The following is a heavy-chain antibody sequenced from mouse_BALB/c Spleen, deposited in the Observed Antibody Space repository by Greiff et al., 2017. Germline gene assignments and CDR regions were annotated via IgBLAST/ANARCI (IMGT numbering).Heavy chain of an antibody. CDR3: ARRSSYAWFAY. V-gene: IGHV14-3*02. D-gene: IGHD1-1*01. CDR1: GFNIKDTY. J-gene: IGHJ3*01. CDR2: IDPANGNT. Sequence: VQLQQSGAELVKPGASVKLSCTASGFNIKDTYMHWVKQRPEQGLEWIGRIDPANGNTKYDPKFQGKATITADTSSNTAYLQLSSLTSEDTAVYYCARRSSYAWFAYWGQGTLVTVSA.